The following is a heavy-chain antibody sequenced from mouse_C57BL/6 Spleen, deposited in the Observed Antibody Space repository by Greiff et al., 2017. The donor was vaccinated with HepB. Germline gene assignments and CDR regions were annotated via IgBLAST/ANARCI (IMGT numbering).Heavy chain of an antibody. V-gene: IGHV1-39*01. CDR3: GRRGTPPCYFDY. CDR2: INPNYGTT. J-gene: IGHJ2*01. Sequence: EVKLQESGPELVKPGASVKISCKASGYSFTDYNMNWVKQSNGKSLEWIGVINPNYGTTSYTQKFKGKATLTVDQSSSTAYMQLNSLTSEDSAVYSCGRRGTPPCYFDYWGQGTTLTVSS. CDR1: GYSFTDYN.